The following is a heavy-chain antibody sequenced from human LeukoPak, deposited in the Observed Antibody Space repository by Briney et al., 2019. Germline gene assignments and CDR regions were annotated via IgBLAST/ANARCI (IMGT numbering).Heavy chain of an antibody. J-gene: IGHJ4*02. CDR2: INPNSGGT. CDR1: GYTFTGYY. V-gene: IGHV1-2*06. Sequence: ASVKVSCKASGYTFTGYYRHWVRQAPGQELEWMGRINPNSGGTNYAQKFQGRVTMTRDTSISTAYMELSRLRSDDTAVYYCARDNPHSGWSENTNYWGQGTLVTVSS. CDR3: ARDNPHSGWSENTNY. D-gene: IGHD6-19*01.